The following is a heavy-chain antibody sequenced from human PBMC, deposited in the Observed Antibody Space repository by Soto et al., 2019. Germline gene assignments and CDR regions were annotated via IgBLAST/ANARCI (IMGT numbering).Heavy chain of an antibody. D-gene: IGHD3-3*01. CDR3: TTSYYDFWSGYYSHDY. Sequence: GGSLRLSCAASGFTFSNAWMSWVRQAPGKGLEWVGRIKSKTDGGTTDYVAPVKGRFTISRDDSKNTLYLQMNSLKTEDTAVYYCTTSYYDFWSGYYSHDYWGQGTLVTVSS. J-gene: IGHJ4*02. CDR1: GFTFSNAW. V-gene: IGHV3-15*01. CDR2: IKSKTDGGTT.